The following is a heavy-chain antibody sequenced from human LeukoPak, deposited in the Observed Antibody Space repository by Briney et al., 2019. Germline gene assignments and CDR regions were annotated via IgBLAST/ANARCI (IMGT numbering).Heavy chain of an antibody. Sequence: GASVKVSCKASGGTFSSYAISWVRQAPGQGLEWMGRIIPIFGTANYAQKFQGRVTITTDESTSTAYMELSSRRSEDTAVYYCARDRDGGYLFDYWGQGTLVTVSS. V-gene: IGHV1-69*05. CDR3: ARDRDGGYLFDY. CDR1: GGTFSSYA. J-gene: IGHJ4*02. CDR2: IIPIFGTA. D-gene: IGHD4-17*01.